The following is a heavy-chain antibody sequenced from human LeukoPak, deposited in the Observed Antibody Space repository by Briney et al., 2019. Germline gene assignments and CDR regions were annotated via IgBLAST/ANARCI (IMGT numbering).Heavy chain of an antibody. V-gene: IGHV3-48*03. J-gene: IGHJ5*01. CDR2: IVFGGTNI. Sequence: HPGTSLRLSCEASGFTFSSFEMHWVRQAPGKGLEWLSYIVFGGTNIQYADSVKGRFTISRDSSRNTLFLQMISLKVEDTAVYYCATGGVASARPDSWGQGTLVTVSS. CDR1: GFTFSSFE. D-gene: IGHD6-13*01. CDR3: ATGGVASARPDS.